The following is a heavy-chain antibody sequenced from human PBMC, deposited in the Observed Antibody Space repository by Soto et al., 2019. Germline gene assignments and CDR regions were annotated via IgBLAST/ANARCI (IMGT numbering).Heavy chain of an antibody. CDR3: ARDLWGYCGTDCYPLDV. CDR2: MYNTGST. V-gene: IGHV4-59*01. D-gene: IGHD2-21*02. CDR1: GGSISGYY. J-gene: IGHJ6*02. Sequence: SETLALTCTVSGGSISGYYWRWVRQPPGKGLEWIGYMYNTGSTVYNPSFKSRVTISVDTSKNQFSLKLNSVTAADTAVYYCARDLWGYCGTDCYPLDVWGQGTTVT.